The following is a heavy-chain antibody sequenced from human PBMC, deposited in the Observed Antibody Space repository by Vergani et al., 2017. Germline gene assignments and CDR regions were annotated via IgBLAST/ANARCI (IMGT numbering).Heavy chain of an antibody. Sequence: DVQLVESGGDLVQPGGSLSLSCAASGFTFSSYSMNWVRQAPGKGLEWISYISTTSDTIYYADSVRGRFTISRDNAKNSLYLEMNSLRVEDTAVYFCARSLVAGKGGYWGQGTRVAVSS. CDR2: ISTTSDTI. D-gene: IGHD6-19*01. CDR3: ARSLVAGKGGY. V-gene: IGHV3-48*01. J-gene: IGHJ4*02. CDR1: GFTFSSYS.